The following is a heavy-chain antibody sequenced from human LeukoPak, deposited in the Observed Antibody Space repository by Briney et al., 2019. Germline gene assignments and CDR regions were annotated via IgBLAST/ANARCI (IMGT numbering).Heavy chain of an antibody. CDR2: ISTYNGNT. V-gene: IGHV1-18*01. CDR3: ATQDIVVVPAAIREVFPYYYGMDV. Sequence: ASVKVSCKASGYTFTSYGISWVRQAPGQGLEWMGWISTYNGNTNYAQKLQGRVTMTTDTSTSTAYMELRSLRSDDAAVYYCATQDIVVVPAAIREVFPYYYGMDVWGQGTTVTVS. D-gene: IGHD2-2*02. J-gene: IGHJ6*02. CDR1: GYTFTSYG.